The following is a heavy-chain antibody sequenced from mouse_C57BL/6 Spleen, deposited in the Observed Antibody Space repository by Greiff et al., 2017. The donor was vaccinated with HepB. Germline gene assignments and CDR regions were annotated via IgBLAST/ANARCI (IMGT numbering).Heavy chain of an antibody. CDR1: GYAFSSSW. Sequence: QVQLKESGPELVKPGASVKISCKASGYAFSSSWMNWVKQRPGKGLEWIGRIYPGDGDTNYNGKFKGKATLTADKSSSTAYMQLSSLTSEDSAVYFCAKTAQAPYYFDYWGQGTTLTVSS. CDR3: AKTAQAPYYFDY. V-gene: IGHV1-82*01. J-gene: IGHJ2*01. CDR2: IYPGDGDT. D-gene: IGHD3-2*02.